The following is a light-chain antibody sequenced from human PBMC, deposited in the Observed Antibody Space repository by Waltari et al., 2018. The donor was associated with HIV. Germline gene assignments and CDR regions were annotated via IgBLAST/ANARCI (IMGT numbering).Light chain of an antibody. CDR2: EAS. CDR3: QQARKFPHT. J-gene: IGKJ4*01. CDR1: KNIGRA. V-gene: IGKV1-12*01. Sequence: DLQMTQSPSSVSASVGGAVSISCRASKNIGRALAWYQLKPGRAPRLLIYEASRSDEGVPTRFKGSGSRSSFTLDITNLQPEDFAIYCCQQARKFPHTFAGGTRVE.